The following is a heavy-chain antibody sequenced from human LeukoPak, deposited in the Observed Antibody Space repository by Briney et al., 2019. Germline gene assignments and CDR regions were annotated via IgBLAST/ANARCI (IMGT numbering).Heavy chain of an antibody. CDR2: ISSSSSYI. V-gene: IGHV3-21*01. Sequence: PGGSLRLSCAASGFTFSSYIMHWVRQAPGKGLEWVSSISSSSSYIYYADSVKGRFTISRDNAKNTLCLQMNSLRADDTAVYYCARSRWLDAFDYWGQGTLVTVSS. D-gene: IGHD6-19*01. CDR1: GFTFSSYI. J-gene: IGHJ4*02. CDR3: ARSRWLDAFDY.